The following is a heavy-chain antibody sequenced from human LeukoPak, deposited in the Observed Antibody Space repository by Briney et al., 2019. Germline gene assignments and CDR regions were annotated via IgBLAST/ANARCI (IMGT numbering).Heavy chain of an antibody. CDR2: IYSGGST. Sequence: GGCLRLSCAVSGFTVSSNYMSWVRQAPGKGLEWVSVIYSGGSTYYADSVKGRFTISRDNSKNTLYLQMNSLRAEDTAMYYCARGLEGITMVRGVIPIGMDVWGKGTTVTVSS. CDR1: GFTVSSNY. V-gene: IGHV3-53*01. J-gene: IGHJ6*04. D-gene: IGHD3-10*01. CDR3: ARGLEGITMVRGVIPIGMDV.